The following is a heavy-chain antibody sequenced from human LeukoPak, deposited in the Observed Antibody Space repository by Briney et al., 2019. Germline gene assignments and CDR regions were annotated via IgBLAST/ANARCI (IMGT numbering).Heavy chain of an antibody. CDR2: IIPIFGTA. V-gene: IGHV1-69*05. CDR3: AREDYGDRTFDY. J-gene: IGHJ4*02. D-gene: IGHD4-17*01. Sequence: ASVKVSCKASGGTFSSYAISWVRQAPGQGLEWMGRIIPIFGTANYAQKFQGRVTITTDESTSTAYMELSSLRSEDTAEYYCAREDYGDRTFDYWGQGTLVTVSS. CDR1: GGTFSSYA.